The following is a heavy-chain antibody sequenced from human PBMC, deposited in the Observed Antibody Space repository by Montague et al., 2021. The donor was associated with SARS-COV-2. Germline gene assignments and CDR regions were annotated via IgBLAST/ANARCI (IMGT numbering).Heavy chain of an antibody. V-gene: IGHV2-70*11. J-gene: IGHJ4*02. CDR3: VRLRPGGSLSGAMYYFDY. D-gene: IGHD4/OR15-4a*01. CDR1: GFSLGTNGMC. CDR2: IDWDDDK. Sequence: PALVKPTQTLTLTCTFSGFSLGTNGMCVSWIRQPPGKALEWLARIDWDDDKYYSTSLKTRLTISKDTSKNQVVLTMTNMDPVDTATYYCVRLRPGGSLSGAMYYFDYWGLGTLVTVSS.